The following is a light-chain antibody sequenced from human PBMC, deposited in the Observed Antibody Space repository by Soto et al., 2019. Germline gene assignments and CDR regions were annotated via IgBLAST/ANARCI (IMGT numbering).Light chain of an antibody. CDR2: KAS. J-gene: IGKJ1*01. Sequence: NQMKKSPAAVSASIGDRVRIASRASQTICSSWVAWYQQKPGKAPKVLIYKASTLESGVPSRFSGSGSGTEFTLTISSLQPDDFATYYCQQYKSYPRTFGQRTNVDIK. V-gene: IGKV1-5*03. CDR1: QTICSSW. CDR3: QQYKSYPRT.